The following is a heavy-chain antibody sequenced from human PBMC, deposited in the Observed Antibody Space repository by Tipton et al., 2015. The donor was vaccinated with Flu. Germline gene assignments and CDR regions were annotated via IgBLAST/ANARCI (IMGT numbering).Heavy chain of an antibody. Sequence: TLSLTCTVSGGSISSGSYYWSWIRQPAGKGLEWIGRVYTSGSTNYNPSLKSRVTISVDTSKNQFSLKLSSVTAADTAVYYWARVPSPYCSGGSCYGFWFDPWGQGTLVTVSS. CDR1: GGSISSGSYY. CDR2: VYTSGST. CDR3: ARVPSPYCSGGSCYGFWFDP. J-gene: IGHJ5*02. V-gene: IGHV4-61*02. D-gene: IGHD2-15*01.